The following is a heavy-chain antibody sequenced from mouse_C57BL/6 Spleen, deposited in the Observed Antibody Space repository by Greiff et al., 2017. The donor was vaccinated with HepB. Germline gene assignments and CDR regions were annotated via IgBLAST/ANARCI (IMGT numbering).Heavy chain of an antibody. V-gene: IGHV1-7*01. J-gene: IGHJ2*01. CDR3: ARGGGTNFDY. Sequence: VQLQQSGAELAKPGASVKLSCKASGYTFTSYWMHWVKQRPGQGLEWIGYINPSSGYTKYNQKFKDKATLTADTSSSTAYMQLSSLTYEDSAVYYCARGGGTNFDYWGQGTTLTVSS. D-gene: IGHD3-3*01. CDR2: INPSSGYT. CDR1: GYTFTSYW.